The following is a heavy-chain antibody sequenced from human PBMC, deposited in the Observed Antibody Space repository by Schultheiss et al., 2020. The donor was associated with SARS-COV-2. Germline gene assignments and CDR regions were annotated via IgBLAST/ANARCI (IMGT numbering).Heavy chain of an antibody. D-gene: IGHD3-10*01. V-gene: IGHV3-33*01. CDR2: IWYDGSNK. J-gene: IGHJ6*02. CDR3: ARAQGVLYYYYGMDV. Sequence: GGSLRLSCAASGFTFSSYGMHWVRQAPGKGLEWVAVIWYDGSNKYYADSVKGRFTISRDNSKNTLYLQMNSLRAEDTAVYYCARAQGVLYYYYGMDVWGQGTTVTVSS. CDR1: GFTFSSYG.